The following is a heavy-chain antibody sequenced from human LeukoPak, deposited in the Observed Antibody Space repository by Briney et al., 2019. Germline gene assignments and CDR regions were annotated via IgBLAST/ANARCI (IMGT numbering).Heavy chain of an antibody. J-gene: IGHJ3*02. CDR1: GGSFSGYY. CDR2: INHSGST. D-gene: IGHD6-19*01. V-gene: IGHV4-34*01. CDR3: ALAVAGTRDAFDI. Sequence: KPSETLSLTCAVYGGSFSGYYWSWIRQPPGKGLEWFGEINHSGSTNYNPSLKSRVTISVDTSKNQFSLKLSSVTAADTAVYYCALAVAGTRDAFDIWGQGTMVTVSS.